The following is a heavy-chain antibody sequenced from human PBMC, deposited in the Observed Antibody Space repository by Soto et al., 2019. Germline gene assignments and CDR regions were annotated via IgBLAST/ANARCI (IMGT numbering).Heavy chain of an antibody. V-gene: IGHV4-39*01. CDR3: GRLAQGNYHGMDV. Sequence: SETLSLTYTVSGGYSISSSYYWGWIRQPPGKGLEWIGSIYYSGSTYYNPSLKSRVTISVDTSKNQFSLKLSSVTAADMAVYYCGRLAQGNYHGMDVWGQGTTVTVSS. J-gene: IGHJ6*02. CDR2: IYYSGST. D-gene: IGHD3-10*01. CDR1: GGYSISSSYY.